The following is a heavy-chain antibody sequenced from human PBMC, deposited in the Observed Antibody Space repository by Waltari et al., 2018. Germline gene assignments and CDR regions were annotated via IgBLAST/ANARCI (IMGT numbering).Heavy chain of an antibody. J-gene: IGHJ4*02. CDR3: ARVKAVTYDY. V-gene: IGHV4-61*09. Sequence: QVQLQESGPGLVKPSQTLSLTCTVSGGSISSGSYYWSWIRQPAGKGLEWIGYIYTSGSTNYNPSLKSRVTISVDTSKNQFSLKLSSVTAADTAVYYCARVKAVTYDYWGQGTLVTVSS. CDR1: GGSISSGSYY. D-gene: IGHD4-17*01. CDR2: IYTSGST.